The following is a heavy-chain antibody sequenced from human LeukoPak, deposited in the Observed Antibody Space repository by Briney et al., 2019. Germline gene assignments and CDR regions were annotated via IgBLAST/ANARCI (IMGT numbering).Heavy chain of an antibody. Sequence: GGSLRLSCAASGFTFSDYWMNWVRQAPGTGLEWVANIKQDASEKKYVDSVKGRFTISRDNAKNSLYLQMNSLRAEDTAVYYCARGGYFDWLLSQVDYWGQGTLVTVSS. CDR2: IKQDASEK. CDR1: GFTFSDYW. V-gene: IGHV3-7*01. D-gene: IGHD3-9*01. CDR3: ARGGYFDWLLSQVDY. J-gene: IGHJ4*02.